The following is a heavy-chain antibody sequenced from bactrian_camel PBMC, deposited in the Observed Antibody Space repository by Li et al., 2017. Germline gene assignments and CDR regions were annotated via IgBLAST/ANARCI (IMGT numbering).Heavy chain of an antibody. J-gene: IGHJ4*01. CDR1: GRTYSKWC. CDR2: IDSRGIT. D-gene: IGHD1*01. CDR3: ATDPYLPWEYNY. Sequence: HVQLVESGGGSVQAGGSLRLSCAASGRTYSKWCMGWFRQISGKEREGLATIDSRGITAYADSVKGRFTISRDNALNTLYLQMNSLRSEDTALYYCATDPYLPWEYNYWGQGTQVTVS. V-gene: IGHV3S57*01.